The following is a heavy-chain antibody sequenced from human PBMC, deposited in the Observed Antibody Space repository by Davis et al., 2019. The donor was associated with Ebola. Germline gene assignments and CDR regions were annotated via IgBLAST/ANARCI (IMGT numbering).Heavy chain of an antibody. CDR3: ARWASGTQRSFDY. D-gene: IGHD3-10*01. CDR2: INHSGST. V-gene: IGHV4-34*01. CDR1: GGSFSGYY. J-gene: IGHJ4*02. Sequence: MPSETLSLTCAVYGGSFSGYYWSWIRQPPGKGLEWIGEINHSGSTNYNPSLKSRVTVSVDTSKNQFSLKLSSVTAADTAVYYCARWASGTQRSFDYWGQGTLVTVSS.